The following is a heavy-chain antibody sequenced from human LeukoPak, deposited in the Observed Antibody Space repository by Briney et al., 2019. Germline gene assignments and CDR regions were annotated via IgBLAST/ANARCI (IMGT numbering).Heavy chain of an antibody. CDR1: GGSFSGYY. CDR2: INHSGST. V-gene: IGHV4-34*01. CDR3: ARGITGSGSINPGFDY. Sequence: SETLSLTCAVYGGSFSGYYWSWIRQPPGKGLEWIGEINHSGSTNYNPSHKSRVTISVDTSKNQFSLKLSSVTAADTAVYYCARGITGSGSINPGFDYWGQGTLVTVSS. J-gene: IGHJ4*02. D-gene: IGHD3-22*01.